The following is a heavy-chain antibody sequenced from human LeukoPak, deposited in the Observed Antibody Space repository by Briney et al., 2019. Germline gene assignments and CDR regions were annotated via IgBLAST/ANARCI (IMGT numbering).Heavy chain of an antibody. Sequence: ASVTVSCKASGYTFTRDTVHWVRQAPGQRPEWMRWINAGNGNTKYSQKFQDRITITSDTSASTAYMELSSLRSEDTAVYYCARSGSTITWYYFDYWGQGTLVTVSS. CDR1: GYTFTRDT. J-gene: IGHJ4*02. V-gene: IGHV1-3*01. CDR3: ARSGSTITWYYFDY. CDR2: INAGNGNT. D-gene: IGHD2-2*01.